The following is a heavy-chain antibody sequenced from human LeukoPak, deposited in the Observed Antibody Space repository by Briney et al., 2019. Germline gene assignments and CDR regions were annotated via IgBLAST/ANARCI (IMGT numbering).Heavy chain of an antibody. J-gene: IGHJ4*02. Sequence: GGSLRLSCAASEFTFSSYWMHWVRQAPGKGLVWVSRINSDGSSTSYADSVKGRFTISRDNAKNTLYLQMNSLRAEDTAVYYCARGYCSGGSCPLIFDYWGQGTLVTVSS. CDR1: EFTFSSYW. D-gene: IGHD2-15*01. V-gene: IGHV3-74*01. CDR3: ARGYCSGGSCPLIFDY. CDR2: INSDGSST.